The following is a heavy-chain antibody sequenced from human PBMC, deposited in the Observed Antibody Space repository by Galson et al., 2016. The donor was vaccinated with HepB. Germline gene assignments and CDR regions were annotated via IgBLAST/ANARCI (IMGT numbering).Heavy chain of an antibody. Sequence: SLRLSCAASGFTISSYWMHWVRQAPGKGLVWVSRINSDGSSTSYADSLKGRFTISRDNVKNTLYLQMNSMRAADTAVYYCARSLLNYYDTSAPDYWGQGTLVTVSS. CDR3: ARSLLNYYDTSAPDY. J-gene: IGHJ4*02. CDR2: INSDGSST. D-gene: IGHD3-22*01. CDR1: GFTISSYW. V-gene: IGHV3-74*01.